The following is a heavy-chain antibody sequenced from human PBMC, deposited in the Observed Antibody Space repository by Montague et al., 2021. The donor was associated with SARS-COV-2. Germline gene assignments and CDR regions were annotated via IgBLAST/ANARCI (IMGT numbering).Heavy chain of an antibody. D-gene: IGHD2-2*01. CDR2: IYYSGST. J-gene: IGHJ3*02. Sequence: SDTLSLTCSVSGGSISSSSYFWGWIRQPPGKGLEWIGSIYYSGSTNYNPSLKSRVTISVDTSKNQFSLKLSSVTAADTAVYYCAKQALTRYCTSTTCFGAAFDIWGQGTMVTVSS. CDR3: AKQALTRYCTSTTCFGAAFDI. CDR1: GGSISSSSYF. V-gene: IGHV4-61*05.